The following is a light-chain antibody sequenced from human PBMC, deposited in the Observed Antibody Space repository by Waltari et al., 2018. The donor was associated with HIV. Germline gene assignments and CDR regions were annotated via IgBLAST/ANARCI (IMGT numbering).Light chain of an antibody. CDR3: SSYTSSSTWV. CDR1: SSDVGTSNY. Sequence: QSALTQPASVSGSPGQSITISCTGTSSDVGTSNYVSWYQQYPGKAPKLFIYDVSDRPSGVSTRFSGSKSGNTASLTISGLQPEDEAHFFCSSYTSSSTWVFGGGTKVTVL. J-gene: IGLJ3*02. CDR2: DVS. V-gene: IGLV2-14*03.